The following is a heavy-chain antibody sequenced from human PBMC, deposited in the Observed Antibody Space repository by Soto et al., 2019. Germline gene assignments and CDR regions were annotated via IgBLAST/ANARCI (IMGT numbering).Heavy chain of an antibody. Sequence: PSETLSLTCTVSGGSISSYYWSWIRQPPGKGLEWIGYIYYSESTNYNPSLKSRVTISVDTSKNQFSLKLSSVTAADTAVYYCAGRDIVVDPNWFDPWGQGTLVTVSS. CDR2: IYYSEST. CDR1: GGSISSYY. J-gene: IGHJ5*02. D-gene: IGHD2-15*01. CDR3: AGRDIVVDPNWFDP. V-gene: IGHV4-59*08.